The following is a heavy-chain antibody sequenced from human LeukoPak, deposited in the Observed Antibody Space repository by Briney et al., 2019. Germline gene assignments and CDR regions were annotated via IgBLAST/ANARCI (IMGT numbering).Heavy chain of an antibody. CDR1: GGSISSYY. Sequence: SETLSLTCTVSGGSISSYYWSWIRQPPGKGLEWIGYIYYSGSTNYNPSLKSRVTISVDTSKNQFSLKLSSVTAADTAVYYCARTLVVPAADGGNWFDPWGQGTLVTVSS. D-gene: IGHD2-2*01. V-gene: IGHV4-59*08. J-gene: IGHJ5*02. CDR3: ARTLVVPAADGGNWFDP. CDR2: IYYSGST.